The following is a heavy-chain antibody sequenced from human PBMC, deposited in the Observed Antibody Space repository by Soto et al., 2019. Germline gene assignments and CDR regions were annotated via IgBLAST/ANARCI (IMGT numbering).Heavy chain of an antibody. CDR1: GYTFTSYY. CDR2: INPRSGRT. V-gene: IGHV1-46*01. J-gene: IGHJ4*02. Sequence: GGSVEVSRKASGYTFTSYYMHWVRQAPRQGPEWMGVINPRSGRTTYAQKFQGRVTMTRDTSTSTAYMELRSLRSDDTAVYYCARSRWYCSGGSCYADYWGQGTLVTVSS. D-gene: IGHD2-15*01. CDR3: ARSRWYCSGGSCYADY.